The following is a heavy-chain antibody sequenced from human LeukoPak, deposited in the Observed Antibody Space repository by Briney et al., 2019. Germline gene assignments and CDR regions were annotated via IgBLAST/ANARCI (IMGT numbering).Heavy chain of an antibody. V-gene: IGHV1-69*10. CDR3: ARGPDYGDYRDGAFDI. CDR2: IITILGIA. J-gene: IGHJ3*02. CDR1: GGTFSSYT. Sequence: EASVKVSCKASGGTFSSYTISWVRQAPGQGREWMGRIITILGIANYAKKFQGRVTITADKSTSTAYMELSSLRSEDTAVYYCARGPDYGDYRDGAFDIWGQGTMVTVSS. D-gene: IGHD4-17*01.